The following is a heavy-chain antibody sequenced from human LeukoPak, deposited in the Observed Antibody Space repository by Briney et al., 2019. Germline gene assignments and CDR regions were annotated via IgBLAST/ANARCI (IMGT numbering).Heavy chain of an antibody. J-gene: IGHJ4*02. CDR1: GYTFTSYA. V-gene: IGHV1-3*02. D-gene: IGHD4-17*01. CDR3: ARDDYGDYEHYFDY. Sequence: GASVKVSCKASGYTFTSYAMHWVRQAPGQRLEWMGWSNAGNGNTKYSQEFQGRVTITRDTSASTAHMELSSLRSEDMAVYYCARDDYGDYEHYFDYWGQGTLVTVSS. CDR2: SNAGNGNT.